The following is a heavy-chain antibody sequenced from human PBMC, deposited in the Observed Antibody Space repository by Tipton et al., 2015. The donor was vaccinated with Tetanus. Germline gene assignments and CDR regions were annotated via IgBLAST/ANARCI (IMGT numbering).Heavy chain of an antibody. J-gene: IGHJ4*01. V-gene: IGHV4-59*01. CDR3: ARYHYTGTTCQHLDH. CDR2: VFYTGIT. Sequence: TLSLTCTVSGGSISGYFWTWIRQPPGKGLECIGYVFYTGITNYNPPFESRVTMSVDTSKNQISLKLRSVTAADTAVYYCARYHYTGTTCQHLDHWGQGTLVPVSS. CDR1: GGSISGYF. D-gene: IGHD1-7*01.